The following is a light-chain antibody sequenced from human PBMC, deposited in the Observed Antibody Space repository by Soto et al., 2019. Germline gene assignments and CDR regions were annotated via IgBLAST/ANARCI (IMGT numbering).Light chain of an antibody. CDR2: LDSDGSH. Sequence: QLVLTQSPSASASLGASVKLTCTLSSGHSSSAIAWHQQQPGKDPRFLMKLDSDGSHDKGDGIPDRFSGSSSGAERYLTISSLQSEDEADYYCQTWGTGIQVFGGGTKVTVL. CDR3: QTWGTGIQV. V-gene: IGLV4-69*01. CDR1: SGHSSSA. J-gene: IGLJ2*01.